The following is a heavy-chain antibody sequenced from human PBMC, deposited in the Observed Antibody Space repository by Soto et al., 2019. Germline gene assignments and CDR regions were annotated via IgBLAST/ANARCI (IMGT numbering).Heavy chain of an antibody. CDR1: GFTFRSYV. J-gene: IGHJ1*01. D-gene: IGHD3-16*01. CDR2: TSYDGSDK. CDR3: ARWGTTGGLDV. V-gene: IGHV3-30*19. Sequence: QVHLVESGGGVVQPGTSLRVSCVGSGFTFRSYVIHWVRQAPGKGLEWVALTSYDGSDKYYDDSVRGRFTISRDNSRNTVDLQMDSLRLEDTALYYCARWGTTGGLDVWGQATLVSVSS.